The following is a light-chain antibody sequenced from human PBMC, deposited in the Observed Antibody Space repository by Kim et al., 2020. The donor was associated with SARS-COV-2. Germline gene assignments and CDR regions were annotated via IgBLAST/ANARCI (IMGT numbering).Light chain of an antibody. J-gene: IGKJ4*01. CDR2: KSS. CDR3: QQYNSYPVT. Sequence: AFLGDRVTITCRASQRISSWLAWYQQKPGKAPKLLIYKSSSLQSGVPSRFGGSESGTEFTLTISSLQPDDFATYYCQQYNSYPVTFGGGTKVDIK. CDR1: QRISSW. V-gene: IGKV1-5*03.